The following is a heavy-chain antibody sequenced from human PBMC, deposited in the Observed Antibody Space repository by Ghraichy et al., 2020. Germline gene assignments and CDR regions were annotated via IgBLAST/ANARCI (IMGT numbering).Heavy chain of an antibody. V-gene: IGHV3-21*01. CDR3: ARDRYIYYYYGMDV. CDR2: ISSSSSYI. D-gene: IGHD1-14*01. Sequence: GGSLRLSCAASGFTFSSYSMNWVRQAPGKGLEWVSSISSSSSYIYYADSVKGRFTISRDNAKNSLYLQMNSLRAEDTAVYYCARDRYIYYYYGMDVWGQGTTVTVSS. CDR1: GFTFSSYS. J-gene: IGHJ6*02.